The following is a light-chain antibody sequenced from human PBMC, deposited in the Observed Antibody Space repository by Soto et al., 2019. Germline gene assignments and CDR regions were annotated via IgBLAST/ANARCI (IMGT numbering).Light chain of an antibody. CDR1: SSDVGGYNY. CDR2: EVS. CDR3: WSYAGSSTFK. V-gene: IGLV2-14*01. J-gene: IGLJ3*02. Sequence: QPVLTQPASVSGSPGQSITISCTGTSSDVGGYNYVSWYQQHPGKAPKLMIYEVSNRPSGVSNRFSGSKSGNTASLTISGLQAEDEADYYCWSYAGSSTFKFGGGTKLTVL.